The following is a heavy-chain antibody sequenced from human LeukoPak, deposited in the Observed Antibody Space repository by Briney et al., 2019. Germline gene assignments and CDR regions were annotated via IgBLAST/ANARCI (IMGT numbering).Heavy chain of an antibody. CDR3: ARRGTVTTERFDY. J-gene: IGHJ4*02. Sequence: GSLRLSCAASGFTFSSYGMHWVRQAPGKGLEWIGSIYYSGSTYYNPSLKSRVTISVDTSKNQFSLKLSSVTAADTAVYYCARRGTVTTERFDYWGQGTLVTVSS. D-gene: IGHD4-11*01. V-gene: IGHV4-39*01. CDR2: IYYSGST. CDR1: GFTFSSYG.